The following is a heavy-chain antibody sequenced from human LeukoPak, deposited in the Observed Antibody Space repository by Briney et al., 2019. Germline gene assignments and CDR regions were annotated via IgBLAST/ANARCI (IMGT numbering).Heavy chain of an antibody. J-gene: IGHJ5*02. CDR2: IYHSGST. D-gene: IGHD2-2*01. Sequence: SETLSLTCTVSGGSISSGGYYWSWIRQPPGKGLEWIGYIYHSGSTYYNPSLKSRVTISVDRSKNQFSLKLSSVTAVDTAVYYCARAIVVVPAAMVWFDPWGQGTLVTVSS. CDR1: GGSISSGGYY. V-gene: IGHV4-30-2*01. CDR3: ARAIVVVPAAMVWFDP.